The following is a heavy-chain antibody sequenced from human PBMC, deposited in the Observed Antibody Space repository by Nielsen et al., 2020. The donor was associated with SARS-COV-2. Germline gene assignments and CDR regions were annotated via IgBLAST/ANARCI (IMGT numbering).Heavy chain of an antibody. Sequence: ASVKVSCKASGYTFAGYYLHWVRRVPGQGLEWMVWINPTSGDPHYAQKFQGRVTMSRDTSISTAYMEMDRLTFDDTAVYYCARDRGSSWSNHFDPWGQGTQVTVSS. CDR2: INPTSGDP. CDR1: GYTFAGYY. V-gene: IGHV1-2*02. CDR3: ARDRGSSWSNHFDP. J-gene: IGHJ5*02. D-gene: IGHD6-13*01.